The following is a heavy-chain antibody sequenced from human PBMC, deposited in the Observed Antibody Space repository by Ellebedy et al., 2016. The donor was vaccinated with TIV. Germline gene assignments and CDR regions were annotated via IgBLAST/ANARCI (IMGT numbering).Heavy chain of an antibody. J-gene: IGHJ4*02. CDR3: ARHELGSNAAFDD. V-gene: IGHV5-10-1*01. CDR2: IEPSPSDSYI. Sequence: GESLKISXKASGYAFRIYWITWVRQMPGQGLEWMGRIEPSPSDSYIDYSPSFQGHVTISVDKSITTAYLQWSSLKASDTAIYYCARHELGSNAAFDDWGQGTLVTVSS. D-gene: IGHD7-27*01. CDR1: GYAFRIYW.